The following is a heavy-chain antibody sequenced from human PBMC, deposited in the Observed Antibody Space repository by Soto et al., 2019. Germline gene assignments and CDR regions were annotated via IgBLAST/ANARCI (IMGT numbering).Heavy chain of an antibody. D-gene: IGHD2-8*01. CDR3: AKEVVAEACTVANGGFYY. J-gene: IGHJ4*02. V-gene: IGHV3-23*01. CDR1: GFTFSSYA. Sequence: PGGSLRLSCAASGFTFSSYAMSWVRQAPGKGLEWVSAISGSGGSTYYADSVKGRFTISRDNSKNTLYLQMNSLRAEDTAVYYCAKEVVAEACTVANGGFYYWGQGTLVTVSS. CDR2: ISGSGGST.